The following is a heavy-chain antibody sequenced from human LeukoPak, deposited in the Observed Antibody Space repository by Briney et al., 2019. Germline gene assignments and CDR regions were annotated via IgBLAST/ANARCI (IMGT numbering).Heavy chain of an antibody. V-gene: IGHV3-66*02. J-gene: IGHJ6*03. CDR3: ARDNLGDYSYYYYMDV. D-gene: IGHD4-11*01. CDR1: GFTVSSNY. Sequence: GGSLRLSCAASGFTVSSNYMSWVRQAPGKGLEWVSVIYSGGSTYYADSVKGRFTSSRDNSKNTLYLQMNSLRAEDTAVYYCARDNLGDYSYYYYMDVWGKGTTVTVSS. CDR2: IYSGGST.